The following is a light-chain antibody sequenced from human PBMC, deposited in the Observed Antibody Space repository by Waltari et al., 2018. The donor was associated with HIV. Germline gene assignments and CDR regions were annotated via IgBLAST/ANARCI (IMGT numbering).Light chain of an antibody. Sequence: QSALTQPRSVPGSPGPSVTISCTATSSDLGSFAYVSWYQQYPGKAPKVIIYEVNPRPSVVPDRFTGSKSGITASLTISGLQGDDEADYYCCSYAGSYTYVFGTGTKVNVL. V-gene: IGLV2-11*01. CDR3: CSYAGSYTYV. CDR1: SSDLGSFAY. J-gene: IGLJ1*01. CDR2: EVN.